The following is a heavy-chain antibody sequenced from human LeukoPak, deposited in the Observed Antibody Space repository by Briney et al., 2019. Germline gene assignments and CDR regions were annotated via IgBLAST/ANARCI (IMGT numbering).Heavy chain of an antibody. J-gene: IGHJ4*02. CDR3: AKTYRDYFDY. V-gene: IGHV3-23*01. Sequence: PGGSLRLSCAASGFTFNSYAMNWVRQAPGKGLEWISAISASGASTFYADSVKGRFTISRDNAKNTVSLQLNSLRAEDTALYYCAKTYRDYFDYWGRGTLVTVSS. CDR1: GFTFNSYA. D-gene: IGHD5-18*01. CDR2: ISASGAST.